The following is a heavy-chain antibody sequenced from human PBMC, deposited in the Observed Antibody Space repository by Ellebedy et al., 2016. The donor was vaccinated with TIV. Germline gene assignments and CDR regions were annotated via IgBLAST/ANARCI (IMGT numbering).Heavy chain of an antibody. CDR2: ISAYNGAT. V-gene: IGHV1-18*04. Sequence: ASVKVSCKASGFTFTSYGIIWVRHAPGQGLEWMGWISAYNGATNYARNLQDRVPMTTDTSTNTAYMNLRSLRSDDTAVYYCVREDHHGNYAAPPHYWGQGTLVTVSS. J-gene: IGHJ4*02. CDR3: VREDHHGNYAAPPHY. D-gene: IGHD4/OR15-4a*01. CDR1: GFTFTSYG.